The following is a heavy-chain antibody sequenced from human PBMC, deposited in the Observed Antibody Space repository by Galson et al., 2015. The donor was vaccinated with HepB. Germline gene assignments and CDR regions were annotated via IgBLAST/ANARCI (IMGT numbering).Heavy chain of an antibody. J-gene: IGHJ3*02. CDR2: ISGSGGSV. D-gene: IGHD2-2*02. CDR1: GFTFRSYA. V-gene: IGHV3-23*01. CDR3: AKTLRNCSTISCYTLDAFDI. Sequence: SLRLSCAASGFTFRSYAMSWVRQAPGKGLDWVSAISGSGGSVYYADSVKGRFTISRDNFKKSLYLHMNSLRAEDTALYYCAKTLRNCSTISCYTLDAFDIWGQGTVVTVSS.